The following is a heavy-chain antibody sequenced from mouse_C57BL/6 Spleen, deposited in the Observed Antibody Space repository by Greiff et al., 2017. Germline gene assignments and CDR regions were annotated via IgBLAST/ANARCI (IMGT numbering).Heavy chain of an antibody. Sequence: QVQLQQPGAELVKPGASVKLSCKASGYTFTSYWMHWVKQRPGQGLEWIGLIHPNGGSTNYNEKFKSKATLTVDKSSSTAYMQLSSLTSEDSAVYYCSEYYGSSPFAYWGQGTLVTVSA. CDR2: IHPNGGST. J-gene: IGHJ3*01. CDR1: GYTFTSYW. CDR3: SEYYGSSPFAY. D-gene: IGHD1-1*01. V-gene: IGHV1-64*01.